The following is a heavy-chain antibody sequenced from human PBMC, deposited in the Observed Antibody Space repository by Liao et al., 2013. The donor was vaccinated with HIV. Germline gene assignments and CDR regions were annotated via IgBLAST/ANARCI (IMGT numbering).Heavy chain of an antibody. D-gene: IGHD2-2*01. CDR2: MYSSGTT. J-gene: IGHJ4*02. Sequence: QVHLQESGPRLVKPSETLSLTCTVSGASISDYHWSWIRQPAGKGLEWIGRMYSSGTTNYNPSLKSRVSMSVDTSRNQFSLNLTSMTAADTAVYYCARAGAAIHPIGGLWGQGTLVTVSS. V-gene: IGHV4-4*07. CDR3: ARAGAAIHPIGGL. CDR1: GASISDYH.